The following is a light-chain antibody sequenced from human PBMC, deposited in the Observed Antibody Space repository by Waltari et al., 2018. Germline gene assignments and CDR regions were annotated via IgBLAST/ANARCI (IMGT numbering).Light chain of an antibody. CDR1: EMGELF. J-gene: IGLJ3*02. Sequence: SLELTQTPSVTVYPGETASISCSRAEMGELFISWYQHKPGQAPILLIYEDLRRPSGIPERFSGSTSGRAATLTIRGTQTIDEADYYCQTSDNAVGVFGGGTKLTV. V-gene: IGLV3-1*01. CDR2: EDL. CDR3: QTSDNAVGV.